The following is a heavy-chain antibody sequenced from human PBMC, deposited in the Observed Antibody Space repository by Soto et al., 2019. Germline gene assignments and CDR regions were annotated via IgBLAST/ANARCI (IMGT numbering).Heavy chain of an antibody. V-gene: IGHV1-69*01. CDR1: GGIFGSHG. CDR3: VRDRRIYYSDPHDEFVASDYEV. J-gene: IGHJ3*01. Sequence: QVQLIQSEAEVKKPGSSVRVSCTASGGIFGSHGFSWVRQAPGQRLEWVGGFIPIFRTLTYTEKFQARVRIAADESTNTVYLDLSSLTSEDTDVYYCVRDRRIYYSDPHDEFVASDYEVCGPGTMVSVSS. CDR2: FIPIFRTL. D-gene: IGHD3-22*01.